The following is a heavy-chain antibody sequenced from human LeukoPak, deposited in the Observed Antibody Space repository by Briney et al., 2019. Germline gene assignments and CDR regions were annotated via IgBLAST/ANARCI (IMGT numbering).Heavy chain of an antibody. CDR1: GFTFSTYW. J-gene: IGHJ4*02. D-gene: IGHD6-13*01. Sequence: GGSLRLSCAATGFTFSTYWMHWVRQAPGRGLEWVAIISYDGSKKYYGDSVRGRFTISRDNSENTLYLQMSGLRAEDTAVYYCARGYGSSWYAGYWGQGTLVTVSS. CDR3: ARGYGSSWYAGY. V-gene: IGHV3-30-3*01. CDR2: ISYDGSKK.